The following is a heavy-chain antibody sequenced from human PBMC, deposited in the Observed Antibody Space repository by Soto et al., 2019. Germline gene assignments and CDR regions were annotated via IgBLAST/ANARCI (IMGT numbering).Heavy chain of an antibody. CDR3: AKGAYYDRSGPRSLDYFDY. J-gene: IGHJ4*02. CDR1: GYTFSSYG. CDR2: ISAYNGDT. D-gene: IGHD3-22*01. Sequence: ASVKVSCKASGYTFSSYGFSWVRQAPGQGLEWMGWISAYNGDTNYAQRFQGSVTMTTDTSTSTAYMELRSLRSDDTAVYYCAKGAYYDRSGPRSLDYFDYWGQGTLVTVSS. V-gene: IGHV1-18*01.